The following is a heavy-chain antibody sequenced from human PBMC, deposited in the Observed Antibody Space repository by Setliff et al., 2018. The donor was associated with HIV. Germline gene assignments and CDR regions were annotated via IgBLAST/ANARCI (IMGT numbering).Heavy chain of an antibody. Sequence: PSETLSLTCTVSGGSISSGDYYWSWIRQPPGKGLEWIGYIYYSGSTYSNPSLKSRVTISVDTSKNQFSLKLSSVTAADTAVYYCARGLYDSSGYEYNWFDPWGQGTLVTVSS. J-gene: IGHJ5*02. CDR1: GGSISSGDYY. V-gene: IGHV4-30-4*08. D-gene: IGHD3-22*01. CDR2: IYYSGST. CDR3: ARGLYDSSGYEYNWFDP.